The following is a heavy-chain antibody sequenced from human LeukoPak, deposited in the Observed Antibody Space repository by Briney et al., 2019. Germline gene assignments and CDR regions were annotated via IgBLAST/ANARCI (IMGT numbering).Heavy chain of an antibody. Sequence: SETLSLTCTVPGGPISSYYWSWIRQPAGKGLEWIGRIYTSGSTNYNPSLKSRVTMSVDTSKNQFSLKLSSVTAADTAVYYCARVSVTKPHFDYWGQGTLVTVSS. D-gene: IGHD4-17*01. V-gene: IGHV4-4*07. CDR3: ARVSVTKPHFDY. CDR2: IYTSGST. CDR1: GGPISSYY. J-gene: IGHJ4*02.